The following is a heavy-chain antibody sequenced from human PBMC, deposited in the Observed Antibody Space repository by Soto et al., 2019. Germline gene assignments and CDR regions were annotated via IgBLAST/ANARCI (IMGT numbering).Heavy chain of an antibody. CDR1: GFTFSSYW. Sequence: PGGSVRLSCAVSGFTFSSYWMNWVRQAPGKGLEWVANIKQDASEKYYVDSVKGRFTISRDNAKNSLYLQMNSLRAEDTAVYYCARYRVGAFDIWGQGTMVTVSS. J-gene: IGHJ3*02. CDR3: ARYRVGAFDI. V-gene: IGHV3-7*01. D-gene: IGHD1-26*01. CDR2: IKQDASEK.